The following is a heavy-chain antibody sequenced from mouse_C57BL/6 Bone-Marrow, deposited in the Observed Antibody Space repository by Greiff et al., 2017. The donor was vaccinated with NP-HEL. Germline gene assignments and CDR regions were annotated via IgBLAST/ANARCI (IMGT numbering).Heavy chain of an antibody. V-gene: IGHV5-4*01. CDR2: ISDGGSYT. J-gene: IGHJ4*01. CDR1: GFTFSSYA. CDR3: ARERGTYYSYYYAMDY. D-gene: IGHD2-12*01. Sequence: EVMLVESGGGLVKPGGSLKLSCAASGFTFSSYAMSWVRQTPEKRLEWVATISDGGSYTYYPDNVKGRFTISRDNAKNNLYLQMSHLKSEDTAMYYCARERGTYYSYYYAMDYWGQGTSVTVSS.